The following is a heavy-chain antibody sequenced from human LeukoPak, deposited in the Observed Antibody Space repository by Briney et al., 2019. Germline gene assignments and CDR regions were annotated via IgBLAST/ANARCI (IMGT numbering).Heavy chain of an antibody. J-gene: IGHJ6*02. CDR2: IYKGGST. CDR1: GFIVSSDY. Sequence: GGSLRLSCAASGFIVSSDYMSWVRQAPGKGLEWISVIYKGGSTYYAASVRGRFTISIDTSKNTLNLQMNSLRAEDTAVYFCARDPGLRNGADVWGQGTTVTVSS. CDR3: ARDPGLRNGADV. V-gene: IGHV3-53*01.